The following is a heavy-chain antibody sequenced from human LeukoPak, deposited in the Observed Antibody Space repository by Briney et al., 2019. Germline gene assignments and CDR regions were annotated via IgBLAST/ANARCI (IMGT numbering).Heavy chain of an antibody. Sequence: GGSLRLSCAASRFTFSDYTMNWVRQAPGRGLEWVSSITRSSSYIFYADSVKGRFTISRDNAYNSLYLQMSSLSAEDTAVYYCARDPSSTWANFDYWGQGTLVTVSS. D-gene: IGHD6-13*01. CDR1: RFTFSDYT. J-gene: IGHJ4*02. CDR2: ITRSSSYI. V-gene: IGHV3-21*06. CDR3: ARDPSSTWANFDY.